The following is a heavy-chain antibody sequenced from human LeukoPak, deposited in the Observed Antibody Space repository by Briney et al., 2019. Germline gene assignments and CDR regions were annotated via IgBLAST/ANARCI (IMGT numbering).Heavy chain of an antibody. D-gene: IGHD3-22*01. CDR3: ARDLDPSYYYDSSGYYYPPLYSFDY. CDR2: INPNSGGT. V-gene: IGHV1-2*02. CDR1: GYTFTDYY. J-gene: IGHJ4*02. Sequence: ASVKVSCKASGYTFTDYYMHWVRQAPGQGLEWMGWINPNSGGTSYAQKFQGRVTMTRDTSTSTVYMGLSSLRSEDTAVYYCARDLDPSYYYDSSGYYYPPLYSFDYWGQGTLVTVSS.